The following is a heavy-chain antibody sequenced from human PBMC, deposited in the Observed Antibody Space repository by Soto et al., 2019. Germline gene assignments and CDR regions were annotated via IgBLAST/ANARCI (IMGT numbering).Heavy chain of an antibody. CDR3: AKNGQPPYYYYGMDV. V-gene: IGHV1-18*01. CDR2: ISGYNGDT. CDR1: GYTXTRYG. Sequence: GASVKVXCKASGYTXTRYGISWVRQAPGQGLEWMGWISGYNGDTNYAQKFQGRVTMTIDTSTSTAYMELRSLTSDDTAVYYCAKNGQPPYYYYGMDVWGQGTTVTVSS. J-gene: IGHJ6*02. D-gene: IGHD2-8*01.